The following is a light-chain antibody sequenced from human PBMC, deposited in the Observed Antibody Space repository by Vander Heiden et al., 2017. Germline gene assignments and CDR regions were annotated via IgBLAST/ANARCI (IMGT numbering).Light chain of an antibody. CDR2: DDG. Sequence: SSVLTPAPSVSVAPGQTARIPCGGSNIGSKSVHWYHQKPGQAPVLVVYDDGDRPSGIPERLSASNSGNTAILTISRVEAGDEADYYCQVWDSSGDPHVVFGGGTKLTVL. V-gene: IGLV3-21*02. J-gene: IGLJ2*01. CDR1: NIGSKS. CDR3: QVWDSSGDPHVV.